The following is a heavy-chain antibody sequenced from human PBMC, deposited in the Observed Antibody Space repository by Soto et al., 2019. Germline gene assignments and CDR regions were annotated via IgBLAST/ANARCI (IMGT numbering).Heavy chain of an antibody. V-gene: IGHV3-48*01. CDR1: GFTFNNYA. CDR2: VSSSSSTI. J-gene: IGHJ6*03. CDR3: ARGAYYYYNIDV. Sequence: GGSLRLSCAASGFTFNNYAMNWVRQAPGKGLEWVSYVSSSSSTIYYADSVKGRFTISRDNAKNSLYLQMNSLRAEDTAVHYCARGAYYYYNIDVWGKGTTVTVSS.